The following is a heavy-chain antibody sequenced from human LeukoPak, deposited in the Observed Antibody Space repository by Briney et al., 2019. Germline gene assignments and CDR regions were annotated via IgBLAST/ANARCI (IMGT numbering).Heavy chain of an antibody. CDR3: ARDGIPYYDFWSGYHKDPFFPL. CDR2: IIPIFGTA. D-gene: IGHD3-3*01. J-gene: IGHJ4*02. V-gene: IGHV1-69*01. Sequence: ASVKVSCKASGGTFISYAISWVRQAPGQGLEWMGGIIPIFGTANYAQKFQGRVTITADESTSTAYMELSSLRSEDTAVYYCARDGIPYYDFWSGYHKDPFFPLWGQGTLVTVSS. CDR1: GGTFISYA.